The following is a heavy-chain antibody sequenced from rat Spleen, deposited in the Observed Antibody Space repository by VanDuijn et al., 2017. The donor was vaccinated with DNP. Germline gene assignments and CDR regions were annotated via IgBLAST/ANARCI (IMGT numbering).Heavy chain of an antibody. CDR2: ITSSGGNT. D-gene: IGHD1-4*01. J-gene: IGHJ2*01. V-gene: IGHV5-31*01. Sequence: EVQLVESGGGLVQPGRSLKLSCVASGFTFHDYWMTWIRQVPGTGLEWIASITSSGGNTYYPDSVKGRFTISRDNGESSLYLQMNSLWSEDTATYYCTRGSSLPGYLDYWGQGVLVTVSS. CDR1: GFTFHDYW. CDR3: TRGSSLPGYLDY.